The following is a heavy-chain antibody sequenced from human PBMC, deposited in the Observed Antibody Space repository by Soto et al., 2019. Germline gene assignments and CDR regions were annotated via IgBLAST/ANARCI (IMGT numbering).Heavy chain of an antibody. J-gene: IGHJ5*02. CDR3: ARSVFP. CDR2: IYYSGST. V-gene: IGHV4-31*03. Sequence: PSETLSLTCTVSGGSISGYYWSWIRQHPGKGLEWIGYIYYSGSTYYNPSLKSRVTISVDTPKNQFSLKLSSVTAADTAVYYCARSVFPWGQGTLVTVSS. CDR1: GGSISGYY.